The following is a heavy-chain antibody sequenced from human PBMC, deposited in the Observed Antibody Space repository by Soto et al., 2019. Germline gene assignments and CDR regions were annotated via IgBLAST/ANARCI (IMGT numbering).Heavy chain of an antibody. CDR2: VNHNWGS. CDR1: GGSIRSYY. V-gene: IGHV4-59*08. J-gene: IGHJ6*02. D-gene: IGHD3-10*01. CDR3: ARQGFGPLHGLVDV. Sequence: QVQLQESGPGLVKPSETLSLSCTVSGGSIRSYYWSWFRQSPGKRMEWIGYVNHNWGSTYIPALQRRVAISLDTSKTQLSLTVPSVPATGPAVHYSARQGFGPLHGLVDVWGQGTTVTVSS.